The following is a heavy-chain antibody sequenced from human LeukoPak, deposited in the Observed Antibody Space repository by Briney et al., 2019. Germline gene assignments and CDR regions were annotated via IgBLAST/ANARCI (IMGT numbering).Heavy chain of an antibody. D-gene: IGHD5-12*01. J-gene: IGHJ5*02. Sequence: NPGGSLRLSCAASGFTFKSAWMNWVRQAPGKGLEWVGRIKSKTDGGTTDYAAPVKGRFSISRDDSTNTLYLQMNSLKAEDTAVYYCTSITISSGFPWGQGTLVTVSS. V-gene: IGHV3-15*07. CDR1: GFTFKSAW. CDR3: TSITISSGFP. CDR2: IKSKTDGGTT.